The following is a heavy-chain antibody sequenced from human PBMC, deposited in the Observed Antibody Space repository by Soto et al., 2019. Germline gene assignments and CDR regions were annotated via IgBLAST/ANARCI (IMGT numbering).Heavy chain of an antibody. Sequence: EVQLVESGGGLVQPGGSLRLSCVASGFTFSTFWMTWVRQAPGKGLEWVAIIKQDGSEKHYTDSVKGRFTISRDNAKNSLFLQLNSLRAEDTAVYFCAGGGGWVFNYWGQGTLVAVSS. CDR1: GFTFSTFW. V-gene: IGHV3-7*01. CDR3: AGGGGWVFNY. CDR2: IKQDGSEK. J-gene: IGHJ4*02. D-gene: IGHD6-19*01.